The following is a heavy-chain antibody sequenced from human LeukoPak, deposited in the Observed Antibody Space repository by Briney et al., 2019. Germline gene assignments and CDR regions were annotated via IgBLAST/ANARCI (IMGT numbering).Heavy chain of an antibody. CDR3: ARLDSSGTNFDY. CDR1: GGSISSGGYY. CDR2: IYYSGST. V-gene: IGHV4-31*03. J-gene: IGHJ4*02. Sequence: PSQTLSLTCTVSGGSISSGGYYWSWLRQHPGKGLEWIGYIYYSGSTYYNPSLKSRVTISVDTSKNQFSLKLSSVTAADTAVYYCARLDSSGTNFDYWGQGTLVTVSS. D-gene: IGHD3-22*01.